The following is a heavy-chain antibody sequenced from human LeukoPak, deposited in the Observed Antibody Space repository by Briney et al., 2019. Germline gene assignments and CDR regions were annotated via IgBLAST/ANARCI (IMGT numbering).Heavy chain of an antibody. V-gene: IGHV3-53*04. CDR1: GFTVSSNY. D-gene: IGHD6-19*01. CDR3: ARGGTPGYSSGRIDY. J-gene: IGHJ4*02. CDR2: IYSAGNT. Sequence: GGSLRLSCVASGFTVSSNYMSWVRQAPGKGLEWVSVIYSAGNTYYADSVKGRFTISRHNSENTLYLHMNSLRVEDTAVYFCARGGTPGYSSGRIDYWGQGTLVTVSS.